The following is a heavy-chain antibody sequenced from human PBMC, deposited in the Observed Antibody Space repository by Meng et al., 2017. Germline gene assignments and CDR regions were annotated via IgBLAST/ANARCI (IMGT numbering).Heavy chain of an antibody. CDR2: ISSSSSYI. D-gene: IGHD6-19*01. J-gene: IGHJ4*02. CDR1: GFTFSSYS. V-gene: IGHV3-21*01. CDR3: ARDASYSSGWYYFDY. Sequence: WGSLRLSCAASGFTFSSYSMNWVRQAPGKGLEWVSSISSSSSYIYYADSVKGRFTISRDNAKNSLYLQMNSLRAEDTAVYYCARDASYSSGWYYFDYWGQGTLVTVSS.